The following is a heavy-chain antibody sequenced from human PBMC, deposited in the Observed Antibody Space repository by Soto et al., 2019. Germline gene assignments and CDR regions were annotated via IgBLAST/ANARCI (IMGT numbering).Heavy chain of an antibody. V-gene: IGHV3-30*18. Sequence: LRLSCAASGFTFSSYSMNWVRQAPGKGLEWVTIISYDGSKKYYAVSVKGRFTISRDNSKNTLYLQMNSLRVEDTALYYCAKAKAWESEAEYYHYHEMDVWGQGTTVTVSS. J-gene: IGHJ6*02. CDR1: GFTFSSYS. CDR3: AKAKAWESEAEYYHYHEMDV. D-gene: IGHD3-16*01. CDR2: ISYDGSKK.